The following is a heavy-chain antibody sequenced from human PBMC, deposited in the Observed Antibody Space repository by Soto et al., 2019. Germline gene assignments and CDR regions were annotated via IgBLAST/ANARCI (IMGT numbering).Heavy chain of an antibody. J-gene: IGHJ5*02. V-gene: IGHV3-15*07. CDR3: TAAPQWALTDDGVRS. D-gene: IGHD2-8*01. Sequence: EVQLVESGGGLVKPGGSLRLSCAVSGFTLSSAWMNWVRQAPGKGLEWVGRIKSKTDGGTTDSAAPVKARFSIWLDDSKNTLLVQMGSLETDDTAVYYCTAAPQWALTDDGVRSCGQGTPVTVTS. CDR2: IKSKTDGGTT. CDR1: GFTLSSAW.